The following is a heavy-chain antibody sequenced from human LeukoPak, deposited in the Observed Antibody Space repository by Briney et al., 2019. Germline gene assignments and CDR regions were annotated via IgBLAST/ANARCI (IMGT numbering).Heavy chain of an antibody. J-gene: IGHJ4*02. V-gene: IGHV3-21*01. D-gene: IGHD1-7*01. Sequence: PGGSLRLSCAASGFTFSSYNMNWVRQAPGKGLEWVSSISSSSSYIFYADSLKGRFTISRDNAKNSLYLQMDSLRAEDTAVYYCARGGNYPYFFDYWAQGTLVTVSS. CDR3: ARGGNYPYFFDY. CDR2: ISSSSSYI. CDR1: GFTFSSYN.